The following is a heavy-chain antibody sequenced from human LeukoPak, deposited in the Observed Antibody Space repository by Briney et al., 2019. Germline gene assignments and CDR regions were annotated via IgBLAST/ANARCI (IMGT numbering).Heavy chain of an antibody. Sequence: GRSLRLSRAASGLTVSTNHMSGARDAPGEGLEWGSVIYSGAGTNYADSVKGRFTISRDNSKNTLYPQMNSLRAEDTAMYYCTKSGPPDPYWGQGTMVTVSS. CDR3: TKSGPPDPY. V-gene: IGHV3-53*01. J-gene: IGHJ3*01. CDR2: IYSGAGT. CDR1: GLTVSTNH.